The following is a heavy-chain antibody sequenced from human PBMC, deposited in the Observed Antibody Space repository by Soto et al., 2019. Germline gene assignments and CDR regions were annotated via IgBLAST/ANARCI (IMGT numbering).Heavy chain of an antibody. CDR1: NGSFSVYY. Sequence: PSETLSLTCGVYNGSFSVYYWTWIRQSPGKGLEWIGEINHSGSTNYNPSLKSRVTISVDTSKNQFSLKLSSVTAADTAVYYCARDSTRRGTCDIWGQGTMVTVSS. J-gene: IGHJ3*02. CDR2: INHSGST. V-gene: IGHV4-34*01. CDR3: ARDSTRRGTCDI. D-gene: IGHD2-2*01.